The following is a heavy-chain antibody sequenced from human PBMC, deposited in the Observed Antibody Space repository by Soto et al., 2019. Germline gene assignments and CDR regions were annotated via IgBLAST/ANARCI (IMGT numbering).Heavy chain of an antibody. J-gene: IGHJ4*02. CDR3: ARGASDSDFWSGYNTIFDY. D-gene: IGHD3-3*01. CDR1: GGSISSYY. V-gene: IGHV4-59*01. CDR2: IYYSGST. Sequence: PSETLSLTCTVSGGSISSYYWSWIRQPPGKGLEWIGYIYYSGSTNHNPSLKSRVTISVDTSKNQFSLKLSSVTAADTAVYYCARGASDSDFWSGYNTIFDYWGQGTLVTVSS.